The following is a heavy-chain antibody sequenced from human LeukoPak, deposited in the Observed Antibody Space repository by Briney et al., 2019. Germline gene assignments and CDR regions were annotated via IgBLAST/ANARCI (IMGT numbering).Heavy chain of an antibody. V-gene: IGHV3-23*01. J-gene: IGHJ3*02. CDR2: ISGNGGSP. Sequence: GGSLRLSCAASGFTFSSYAMSWVRQAPGKGLEWVSGISGNGGSPYYADSVKGRFTISRDNSKNTLYLQMNSLRAEDTAVYYCAKDPTQSITIFGVVISGHAFDIWGQGTMVTVSS. CDR3: AKDPTQSITIFGVVISGHAFDI. CDR1: GFTFSSYA. D-gene: IGHD3-3*01.